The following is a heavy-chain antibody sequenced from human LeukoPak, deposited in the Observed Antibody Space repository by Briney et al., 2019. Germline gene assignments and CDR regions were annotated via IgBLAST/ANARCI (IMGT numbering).Heavy chain of an antibody. Sequence: GGSLRLSCAASGFTFDDYAMHWVRQAPGKGLEWVSGISRNSGSIGYADSVKGRFTISRDNAKNSLYLQMNSLRAEDMALYYCAKGGSSSYGGTTGFDYWGQGTLVTVSS. J-gene: IGHJ4*02. V-gene: IGHV3-9*03. CDR1: GFTFDDYA. CDR2: ISRNSGSI. D-gene: IGHD4-23*01. CDR3: AKGGSSSYGGTTGFDY.